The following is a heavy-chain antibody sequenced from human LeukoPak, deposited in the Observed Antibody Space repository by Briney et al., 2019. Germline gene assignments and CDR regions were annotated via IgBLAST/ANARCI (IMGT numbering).Heavy chain of an antibody. CDR1: GYTFTSYG. D-gene: IGHD1-1*01. J-gene: IGHJ5*02. CDR2: ISAYNGNT. CDR3: ARATYNWNDVANWFDP. V-gene: IGHV1-18*01. Sequence: GASVKVSCKASGYTFTSYGTSWVRQAPGQGLEWMGWISAYNGNTNYAQKLQGRVSMTTDTSTSTAYMELRSLRSDDTAVYYCARATYNWNDVANWFDPWGQGTLVTVSS.